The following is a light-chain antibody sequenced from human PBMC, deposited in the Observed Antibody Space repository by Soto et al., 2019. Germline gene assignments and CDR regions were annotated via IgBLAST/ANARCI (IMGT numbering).Light chain of an antibody. CDR2: DVS. J-gene: IGLJ1*01. Sequence: QSALTQTASMSGSPGQSITISCTATISDVGGYNFVSWYQQYPGKAPTLMICDVSNRPSGVSNRFSCSKSVNTASLTISGLQAEDEADYYCSSFTGSNYVFGTGTKLTVL. V-gene: IGLV2-14*03. CDR3: SSFTGSNYV. CDR1: ISDVGGYNF.